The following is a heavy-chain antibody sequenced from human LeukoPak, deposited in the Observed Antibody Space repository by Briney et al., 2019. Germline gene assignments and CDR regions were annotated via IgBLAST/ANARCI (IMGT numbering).Heavy chain of an antibody. CDR2: IYPGGRI. CDR3: ARRLQWLAPAPFDY. V-gene: IGHV4-38-2*02. CDR1: GYSISSGYF. Sequence: SETLSPTCTVSGYSISSGYFWGWVRQPPGKGLEWIGSIYPGGRIYYSPSLKSRLAISVDTSKNQFSLKLSSVTAADTAVYYCARRLQWLAPAPFDYWGQGTLVTVSS. D-gene: IGHD6-19*01. J-gene: IGHJ4*02.